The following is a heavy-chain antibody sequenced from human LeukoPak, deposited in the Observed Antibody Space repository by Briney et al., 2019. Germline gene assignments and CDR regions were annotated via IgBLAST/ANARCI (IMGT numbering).Heavy chain of an antibody. Sequence: GASVKVSCKASGYTFTGYYMHWVRQAPGQGLEWMGWINPNSGGTNYAQKFQGRVTMTRDTSISTAYMELSRLRSDDTAVYYCARGHLEYYDILTGFDYWGQETLVTVSS. D-gene: IGHD3-9*01. CDR1: GYTFTGYY. V-gene: IGHV1-2*02. J-gene: IGHJ4*02. CDR2: INPNSGGT. CDR3: ARGHLEYYDILTGFDY.